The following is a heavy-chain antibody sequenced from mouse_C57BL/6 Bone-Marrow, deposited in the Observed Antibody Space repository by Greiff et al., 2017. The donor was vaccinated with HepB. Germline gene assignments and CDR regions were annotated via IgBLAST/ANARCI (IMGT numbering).Heavy chain of an antibody. CDR2: ISDGGSYT. CDR3: ARGDHYGIFYAMDY. Sequence: DVKLVESGGGLVKPGGSLKLSCAASGFTFSSYAMSWVRQTPEKRLEWVATISDGGSYTYYPDNVKGRFTISRDNAKNNLYLQMSHLKSEDTAMYYCARGDHYGIFYAMDYWGQGTSVTVSS. V-gene: IGHV5-4*03. D-gene: IGHD2-1*01. J-gene: IGHJ4*01. CDR1: GFTFSSYA.